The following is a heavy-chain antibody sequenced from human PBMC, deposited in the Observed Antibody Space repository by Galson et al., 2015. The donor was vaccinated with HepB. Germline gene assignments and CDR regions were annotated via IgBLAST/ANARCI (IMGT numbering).Heavy chain of an antibody. CDR2: ISAYNGNT. CDR1: GYTFTSYG. Sequence: SVKVSCKASGYTFTSYGISWVRQAPGQGLEWMGWISAYNGNTNYAQKLQGRVTMTTDTSTSTAYMELRSLRSDDTAVYYCARDGHLSIYGSGFMYYYYGMDVWGQGTTVTVSS. V-gene: IGHV1-18*01. CDR3: ARDGHLSIYGSGFMYYYYGMDV. J-gene: IGHJ6*02. D-gene: IGHD3-10*01.